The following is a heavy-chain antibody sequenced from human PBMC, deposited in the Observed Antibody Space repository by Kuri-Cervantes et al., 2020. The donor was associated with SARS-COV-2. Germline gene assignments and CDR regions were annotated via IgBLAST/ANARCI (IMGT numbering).Heavy chain of an antibody. CDR1: GGSISSSSYH. CDR2: IYYSGST. V-gene: IGHV4-39*07. Sequence: SETLSLTCTVSGGSISSSSYHWGWIRRPPGKGLEWIGSIYYSGSTYYNPSLKSRVTISVDTSENQFSLKLSSVTAAGTAVYYCARARDWFDPWGQGTLVTVSS. J-gene: IGHJ5*02. CDR3: ARARDWFDP.